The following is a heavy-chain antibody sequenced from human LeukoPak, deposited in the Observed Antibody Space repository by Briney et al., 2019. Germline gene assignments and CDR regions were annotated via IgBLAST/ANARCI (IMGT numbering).Heavy chain of an antibody. J-gene: IGHJ5*02. CDR1: GFTFGDYV. D-gene: IGHD3-10*01. CDR3: SRGYYYGSGTPVWFDP. Sequence: GRSLRLSCTASGFTFGDYVMNWVRQAPGKGLEWVGFIRSKAYGGTTEYAASVKGRFTISRDDSKSIAYLQINILKTEHTAVYYCSRGYYYGSGTPVWFDPWGQGTLVTVSS. V-gene: IGHV3-49*04. CDR2: IRSKAYGGTT.